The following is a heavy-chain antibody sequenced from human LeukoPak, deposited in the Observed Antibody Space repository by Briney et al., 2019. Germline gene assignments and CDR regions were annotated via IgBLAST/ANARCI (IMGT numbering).Heavy chain of an antibody. CDR2: TSYDGTHT. V-gene: IGHV3-30*03. CDR1: GFSFSDYT. Sequence: GGSLRLSCAASGFSFSDYTMHWVRQSPGKGLEWLAVTSYDGTHTNYAASVKGRFTISRDNSRNTVYLEMGSLRTEDAAVYHCATNMVGATPWVYFYYMDVWGKGTAVIVSS. CDR3: ATNMVGATPWVYFYYMDV. D-gene: IGHD1-26*01. J-gene: IGHJ6*03.